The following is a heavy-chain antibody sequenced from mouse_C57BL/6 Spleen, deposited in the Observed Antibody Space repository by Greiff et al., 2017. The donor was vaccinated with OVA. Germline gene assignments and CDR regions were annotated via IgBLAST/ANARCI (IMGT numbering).Heavy chain of an antibody. CDR3: TRGDFYYGSSLYAMDY. V-gene: IGHV1-15*01. CDR2: IDPETGGT. J-gene: IGHJ4*01. Sequence: QVQLQQSGAELARPGASVTLSCKASGYTFTDYEMHWVKQTPVHGLEWIGAIDPETGGTAYNQKFKGKAILTADKSSSTAYMELRSLTSEDSAVYYCTRGDFYYGSSLYAMDYWGQGTSVTVSS. D-gene: IGHD1-1*01. CDR1: GYTFTDYE.